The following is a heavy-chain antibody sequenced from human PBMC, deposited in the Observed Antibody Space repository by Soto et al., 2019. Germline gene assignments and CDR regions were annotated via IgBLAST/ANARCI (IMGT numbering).Heavy chain of an antibody. Sequence: ASETLSLTCTVSGGSISSGDYYWSWIRQPPGKGLEWIGYIYYSGSTYYNPSLKSRVTISVDTSKNQFSLKLSSVTAADTAVYYCARDERGYRYVILSYGMDVWGQGTTVTVSS. CDR1: GGSISSGDYY. CDR3: ARDERGYRYVILSYGMDV. J-gene: IGHJ6*02. CDR2: IYYSGST. D-gene: IGHD5-18*01. V-gene: IGHV4-30-4*01.